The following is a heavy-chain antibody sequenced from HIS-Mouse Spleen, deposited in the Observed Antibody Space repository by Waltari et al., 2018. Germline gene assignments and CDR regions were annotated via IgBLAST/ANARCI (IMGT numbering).Heavy chain of an antibody. J-gene: IGHJ4*02. V-gene: IGHV3-73*01. CDR2: IRSKANSYAT. CDR1: GFTFSGSA. CDR3: TGGSWSGYYFDY. D-gene: IGHD3-3*01. Sequence: EVQLVESGGGLVQPGGSLKLSCAACGFTFSGSAMHVVRQDSGKGLEWVGRIRSKANSYATAYAASVKGRFTISRDDSKNTAYLQMNSLKTEDTAVYYCTGGSWSGYYFDYWGQGTLVTVSS.